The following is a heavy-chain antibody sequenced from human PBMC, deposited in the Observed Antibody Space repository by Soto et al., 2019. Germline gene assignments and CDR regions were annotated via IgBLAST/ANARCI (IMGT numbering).Heavy chain of an antibody. Sequence: GGSLRLSCAASGFTFDDYAMHWVRQAPGKGLEWVSGISWNSGSIGYADSVKGRFTISRDNAKNSLYLQMNSLRAEDTALYYCAEAPRVYEGFGESPPWFDPWGQGTLVTVSS. CDR1: GFTFDDYA. V-gene: IGHV3-9*01. CDR2: ISWNSGSI. J-gene: IGHJ5*02. CDR3: AEAPRVYEGFGESPPWFDP. D-gene: IGHD3-10*01.